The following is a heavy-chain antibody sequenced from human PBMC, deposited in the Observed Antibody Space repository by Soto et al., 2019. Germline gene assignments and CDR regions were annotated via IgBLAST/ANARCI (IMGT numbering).Heavy chain of an antibody. J-gene: IGHJ3*02. D-gene: IGHD6-13*01. CDR3: ARERPRVAAGGDEAFDI. V-gene: IGHV4-4*02. Sequence: QVQLQESGPGLEKPSGTLSLTCTVSNGSNSSSNWWSWVRQPPGKGLEWIGELYHSGSTIYNPSLNSRVTVSVDKSKNQFPPKLSSATAAASAVYYCARERPRVAAGGDEAFDIWGQGTMVTVSS. CDR2: LYHSGST. CDR1: NGSNSSSNW.